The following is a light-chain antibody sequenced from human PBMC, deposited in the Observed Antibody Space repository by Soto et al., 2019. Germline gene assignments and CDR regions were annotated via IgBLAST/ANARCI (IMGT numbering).Light chain of an antibody. CDR3: QQYHSFSFT. CDR2: DVF. Sequence: DIQMTQSPSSLSASVGDRVTITCRASQSITYWLAWYQQKPGRAPKLLIYDVFNLQSGVPSRFSGSGSGTEFTLTISSLQPDDSATYYCQQYHSFSFTFGQGNKLEIK. CDR1: QSITYW. V-gene: IGKV1-5*01. J-gene: IGKJ2*01.